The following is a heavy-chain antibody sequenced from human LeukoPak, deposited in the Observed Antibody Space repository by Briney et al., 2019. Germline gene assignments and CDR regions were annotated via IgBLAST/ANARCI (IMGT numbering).Heavy chain of an antibody. D-gene: IGHD2-21*01. Sequence: PGGSLRLSCAASGFTFSTSGMSWVRQAPGRGLEWVSSISGGGYAIDYADSVRGRFTISRDNSKNTLYLQLSSLRAEDTARYFCAKDSCGAFCGGVWGQGTLVTVSS. V-gene: IGHV3-23*01. CDR2: ISGGGYAI. J-gene: IGHJ4*02. CDR3: AKDSCGAFCGGV. CDR1: GFTFSTSG.